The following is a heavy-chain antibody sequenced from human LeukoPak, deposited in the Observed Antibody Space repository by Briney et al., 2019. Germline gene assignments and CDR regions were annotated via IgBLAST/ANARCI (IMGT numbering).Heavy chain of an antibody. CDR2: INDRGTGT. CDR3: ARDLGIAAAPLWVFDY. J-gene: IGHJ4*02. V-gene: IGHV3-23*01. Sequence: GGSLRLSCAASGFTFSKFALSWVRQAPGKGLEWVSTINDRGTGTYYADSVKGRFTISRDNSKNTLSLQMNSLRAEDTAVYYCARDLGIAAAPLWVFDYWGQGTLVTVSS. D-gene: IGHD6-13*01. CDR1: GFTFSKFA.